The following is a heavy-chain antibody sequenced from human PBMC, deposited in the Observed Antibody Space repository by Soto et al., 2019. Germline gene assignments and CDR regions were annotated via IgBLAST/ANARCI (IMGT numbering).Heavy chain of an antibody. CDR3: ARHGFGPLHGLVDV. CDR1: GGSITNYY. CDR2: INYDGYS. D-gene: IGHD3-10*01. Sequence: QVQLQESGPGLVKPSETLSLTCTVSGGSITNYYCSWFRQPPGKGLEWIGSINYDGYSAYNLSLKRRVTLSMDASKTPFSLMLESVTATDTAVYYCARHGFGPLHGLVDVWGPGTTVIVSS. V-gene: IGHV4-59*08. J-gene: IGHJ6*02.